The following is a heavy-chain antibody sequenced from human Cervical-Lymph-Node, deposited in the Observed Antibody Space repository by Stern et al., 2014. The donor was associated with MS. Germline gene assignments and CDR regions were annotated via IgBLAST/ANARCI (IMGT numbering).Heavy chain of an antibody. J-gene: IGHJ4*02. Sequence: QVQLGQSGAEVKKTGASVKVSCRASGYSFNSYGISWVRQAPGQGLEWMGWISVYNGNTNYAQKFQGRVTMTTETSTSTAYMEVRSLRSDDTAVYYCAREIAATIGGFDFWGQGTLVTVSS. CDR1: GYSFNSYG. V-gene: IGHV1-18*01. CDR3: AREIAATIGGFDF. CDR2: ISVYNGNT. D-gene: IGHD5-12*01.